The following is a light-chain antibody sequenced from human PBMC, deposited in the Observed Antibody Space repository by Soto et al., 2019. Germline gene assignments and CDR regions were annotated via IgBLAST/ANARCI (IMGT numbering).Light chain of an antibody. J-gene: IGKJ4*01. V-gene: IGKV1-39*01. Sequence: DIQMTQSPSSLSASVGDRVTITCRASQSISSYLNWYQQKPGKAPKLLIYAASSLQSGVPSRIGGSGSGTDFTLTISSLQPEDFATYYCQQSYSTPRLTFGGGTKAEIK. CDR2: AAS. CDR3: QQSYSTPRLT. CDR1: QSISSY.